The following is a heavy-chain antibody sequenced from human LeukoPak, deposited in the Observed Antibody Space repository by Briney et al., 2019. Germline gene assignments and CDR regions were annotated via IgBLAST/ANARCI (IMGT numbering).Heavy chain of an antibody. Sequence: SETLSLTCAVYGGSFSGYYWSWIRQPPGKGLEWIGEINHSGSTNYNPSLKSRVTISVDTSKNQFSLKLSSVTAADTAVYYCARSGRYPNFDYWGQGTLVTVSS. CDR2: INHSGST. CDR1: GGSFSGYY. J-gene: IGHJ4*02. V-gene: IGHV4-34*01. D-gene: IGHD2-15*01. CDR3: ARSGRYPNFDY.